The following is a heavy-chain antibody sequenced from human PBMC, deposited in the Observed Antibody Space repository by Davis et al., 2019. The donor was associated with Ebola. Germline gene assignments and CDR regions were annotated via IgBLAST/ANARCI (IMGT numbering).Heavy chain of an antibody. D-gene: IGHD3-3*01. CDR2: ISGSGGGT. CDR3: AKDVAEQYDFWSGYFY. Sequence: GESLKISCAASGFTFSSYAMSWVRQAPGKGLEWVSVISGSGGGTYYADSVKGRFTISRDNSKNTLYLQMNSLRAEDTAVYYCAKDVAEQYDFWSGYFYWGQGTLVTVSS. CDR1: GFTFSSYA. V-gene: IGHV3-23*01. J-gene: IGHJ4*02.